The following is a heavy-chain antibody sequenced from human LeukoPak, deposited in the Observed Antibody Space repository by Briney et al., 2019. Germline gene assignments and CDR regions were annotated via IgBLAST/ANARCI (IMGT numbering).Heavy chain of an antibody. CDR2: INPNSGGT. CDR3: AREELDFWSGYYQYNWFDP. D-gene: IGHD3-3*01. Sequence: ASVKVSCKASGYTFTGYYMHWVRQAPGQGLEWMGWINPNSGGTNYAQKFQGWVTMTRDTSISTAYMELSSLRSEDTAVYYCAREELDFWSGYYQYNWFDPWGQGTLVTVSS. V-gene: IGHV1-2*04. CDR1: GYTFTGYY. J-gene: IGHJ5*02.